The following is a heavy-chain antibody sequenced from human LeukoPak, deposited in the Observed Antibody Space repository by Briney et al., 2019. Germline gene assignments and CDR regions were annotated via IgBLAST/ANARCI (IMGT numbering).Heavy chain of an antibody. V-gene: IGHV4-59*01. D-gene: IGHD5-18*01. J-gene: IGHJ4*02. Sequence: MPSETLSLTCTVSGGSISSYYWSWIRQPPGKGLEWIGYIHYSGSTKYNPSLKSRVTISVDTSKNQFSLKLRSVTAADTAVYDCARGVDTEALDYWGQGTLVTVSS. CDR2: IHYSGST. CDR1: GGSISSYY. CDR3: ARGVDTEALDY.